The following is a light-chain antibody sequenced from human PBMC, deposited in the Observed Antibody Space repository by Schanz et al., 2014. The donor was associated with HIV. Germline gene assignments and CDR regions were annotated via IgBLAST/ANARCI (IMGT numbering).Light chain of an antibody. CDR2: DVD. V-gene: IGLV2-14*03. J-gene: IGLJ3*02. Sequence: QSVLTQPASVSGSPGQSITISCTGTSSDVGGYNYASWYQQHPGKAPKLIIYDVDNRPSGVSSRFSASKSGNTASLTISGLQAEDEADYYCGSYTSSNTPWMFGGGTKLTVL. CDR3: GSYTSSNTPWM. CDR1: SSDVGGYNY.